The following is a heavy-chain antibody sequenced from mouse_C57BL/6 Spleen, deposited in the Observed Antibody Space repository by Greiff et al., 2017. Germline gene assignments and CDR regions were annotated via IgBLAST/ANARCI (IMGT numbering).Heavy chain of an antibody. CDR1: GYSITSDY. Sequence: DVKLVESGPGLAKPSQTLSLTCSVTGYSITSDYWNWIRKFPGNKLEYMGYISYSGSTYYNPSLKSRISITRDTSKNQYYLQLNSVTTEDTATYYCARTYDYDGDYYAMGYWGQGTSVTVSS. CDR2: ISYSGST. D-gene: IGHD2-4*01. CDR3: ARTYDYDGDYYAMGY. V-gene: IGHV3-8*01. J-gene: IGHJ4*01.